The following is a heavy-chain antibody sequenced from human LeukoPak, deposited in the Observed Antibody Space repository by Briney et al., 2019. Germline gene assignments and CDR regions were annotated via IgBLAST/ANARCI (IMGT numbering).Heavy chain of an antibody. V-gene: IGHV4-59*01. Sequence: SETLSLTCTVSGGSISSYYWSWIRQPPGKGLEWIGYIYYSGSANYNPSLKSRVTISVDTSKNQFSLKLSSVTAADTAVYYCGRDALVGYFSYYYMDVWGKGTTVTVSS. D-gene: IGHD2-15*01. CDR1: GGSISSYY. CDR3: GRDALVGYFSYYYMDV. CDR2: IYYSGSA. J-gene: IGHJ6*03.